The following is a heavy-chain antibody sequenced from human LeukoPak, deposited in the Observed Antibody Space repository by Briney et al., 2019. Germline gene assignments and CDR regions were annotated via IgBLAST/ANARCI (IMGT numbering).Heavy chain of an antibody. V-gene: IGHV3-21*01. Sequence: SGGSLRLSCAASGFTFSSYAMSWVRQAPGKGLEWVSAISGSSSYIYYADSVKGRFTISRDNAKNSLYLQMNSLRAEDTAVYYCARDPSGARYFDWLSPTYYYGMDVWGQGTTVTVSS. CDR3: ARDPSGARYFDWLSPTYYYGMDV. CDR2: ISGSSSYI. J-gene: IGHJ6*02. D-gene: IGHD3-9*01. CDR1: GFTFSSYA.